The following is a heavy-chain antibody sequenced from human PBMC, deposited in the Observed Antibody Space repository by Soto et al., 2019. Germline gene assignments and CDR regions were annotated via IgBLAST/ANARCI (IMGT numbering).Heavy chain of an antibody. CDR3: ARHSHDFWSGYYSPSFDY. D-gene: IGHD3-3*01. CDR1: GGSISSSSYY. CDR2: IYYSGST. Sequence: SETLPLTCTVSGGSISSSSYYWGWIRQPPGKGLEWIGSIYYSGSTYYNPSLKSRVTISVDTSKNQFSLKLSSVTAADTAVYYCARHSHDFWSGYYSPSFDYWGQGTLVTVSS. J-gene: IGHJ4*02. V-gene: IGHV4-39*01.